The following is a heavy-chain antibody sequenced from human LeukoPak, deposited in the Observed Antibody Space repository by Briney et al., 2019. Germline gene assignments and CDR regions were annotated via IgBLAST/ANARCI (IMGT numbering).Heavy chain of an antibody. CDR2: ISYSGST. J-gene: IGHJ4*02. CDR3: ASFRGSYKPFDY. V-gene: IGHV4-59*01. D-gene: IGHD1-26*01. Sequence: SETLSLTCTVSDGSISTNYWSWIRQPPGKGLESIGYISYSGSTNYNPSLKSRVTISVDTSNNQFSLKLSSVTAADTAVYYCASFRGSYKPFDYWGRGTLVTVSS. CDR1: DGSISTNY.